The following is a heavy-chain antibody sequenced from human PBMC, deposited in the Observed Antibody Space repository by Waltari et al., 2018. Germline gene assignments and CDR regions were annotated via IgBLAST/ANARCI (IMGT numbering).Heavy chain of an antibody. CDR2: IDNSGNTV. CDR3: ARPSTEYYFYYYYMDV. Sequence: EVQVVESGGGLVQPGGSLRLSCPASGFTFSSYEMNWVRQAPGKGLEWISYIDNSGNTVYYADSVKGRFTISRDNAKNSLFLLMNSLRAEDTAVYYCARPSTEYYFYYYYMDVWGKGTTVTVS. CDR1: GFTFSSYE. J-gene: IGHJ6*03. V-gene: IGHV3-48*03.